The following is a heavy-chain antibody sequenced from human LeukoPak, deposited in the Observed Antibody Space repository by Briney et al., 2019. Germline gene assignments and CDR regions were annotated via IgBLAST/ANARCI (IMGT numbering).Heavy chain of an antibody. V-gene: IGHV1-46*01. J-gene: IGHJ4*02. Sequence: ASVKVSCKASGYTFTSYYMHWVRQAPGQGLEWMGIINPSGGSTSYAQKFQGRVTMTRDTSTSTAYMELRSLRSDDTAVYYCARGGITAAGLPHLDYWGQGTLVTVSS. D-gene: IGHD6-13*01. CDR1: GYTFTSYY. CDR2: INPSGGST. CDR3: ARGGITAAGLPHLDY.